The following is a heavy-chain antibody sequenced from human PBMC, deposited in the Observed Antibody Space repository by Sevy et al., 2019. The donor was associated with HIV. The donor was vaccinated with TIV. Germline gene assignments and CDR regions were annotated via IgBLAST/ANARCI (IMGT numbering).Heavy chain of an antibody. CDR3: ARGPHYYYDSSAFFDY. CDR1: GFTFSSYE. CDR2: ISSSGTSI. V-gene: IGHV3-48*03. Sequence: GGSLRLSCAASGFTFSSYEMNWVRQAPGKGLEWISYISSSGTSIYYADSVKGRFTISRDSPKNTMYLQMNSLSAEDTAVYYCARGPHYYYDSSAFFDYWGQGTLVTVSS. D-gene: IGHD3-22*01. J-gene: IGHJ4*02.